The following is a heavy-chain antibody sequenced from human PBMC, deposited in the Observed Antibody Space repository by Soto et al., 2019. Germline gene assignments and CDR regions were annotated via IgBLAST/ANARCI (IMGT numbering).Heavy chain of an antibody. Sequence: EVQMVQSGGDLVKPGGSLRLSCVTSGFMFSSAWMNWVRQAPGKGLEWVARIKTKSDGETRDYAAPVKGRFTISRDDSKKTVYLQMNSLRAEDTAVYYCVEGSNDFWGQGTLVTVSS. V-gene: IGHV3-15*01. CDR1: GFMFSSAW. CDR2: IKTKSDGETR. CDR3: VEGSNDF. J-gene: IGHJ4*02. D-gene: IGHD3-10*01.